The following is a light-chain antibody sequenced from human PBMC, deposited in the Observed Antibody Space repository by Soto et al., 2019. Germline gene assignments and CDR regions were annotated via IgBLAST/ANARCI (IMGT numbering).Light chain of an antibody. Sequence: QSVLTQPPSVSGSPGQSVTISCTGTSSDVGVYNRVSWYQQPPGTATKLMNHEVRNRPSGVPDRFSGSKSGNTASLTISGLQAEDEADYYCSSYTSSSTNYVFGTGTRSPS. CDR3: SSYTSSSTNYV. J-gene: IGLJ1*01. V-gene: IGLV2-18*02. CDR2: EVR. CDR1: SSDVGVYNR.